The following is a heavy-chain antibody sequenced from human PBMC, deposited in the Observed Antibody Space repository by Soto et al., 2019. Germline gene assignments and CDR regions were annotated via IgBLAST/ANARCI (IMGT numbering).Heavy chain of an antibody. V-gene: IGHV4-59*01. CDR2: IFYSGTT. J-gene: IGHJ6*02. CDR1: GASIRSNY. Sequence: QVQLQESGPGLVKPSETLSLTCTVSGASIRSNYWSWIRQSPGKSPEWIGYIFYSGTTKYNPSFKSRVTISLDTSQKQLSMMLSSVTAADPAIYYCARIQGAYYDVLAGFPRVVRDVWGQGTTVTVSS. D-gene: IGHD3-9*01. CDR3: ARIQGAYYDVLAGFPRVVRDV.